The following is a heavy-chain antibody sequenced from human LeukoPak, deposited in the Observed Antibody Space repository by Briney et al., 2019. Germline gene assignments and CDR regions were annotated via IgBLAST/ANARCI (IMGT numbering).Heavy chain of an antibody. V-gene: IGHV4-34*01. CDR2: INHSGST. CDR3: ARGDGGYYYDSSGYYRSWAPLDY. Sequence: PSETLSLTCAVYGGSFSGYYWSWIRQPPGKGLEWIGEINHSGSTNYNPSLKSRVTMSVDTSKNQFSLKLSSVTAADAAVYYCARGDGGYYYDSSGYYRSWAPLDYWGQGTLVTVSS. J-gene: IGHJ4*02. D-gene: IGHD3-22*01. CDR1: GGSFSGYY.